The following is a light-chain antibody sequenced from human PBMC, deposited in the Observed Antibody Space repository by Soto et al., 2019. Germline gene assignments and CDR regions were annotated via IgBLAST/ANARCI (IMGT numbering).Light chain of an antibody. J-gene: IGKJ3*01. V-gene: IGKV3-20*01. Sequence: EIVLTQSPGTLSLSPGERATLSCRASQSVSSSFLAWYQQKPGQAPRLLIYGASSRATGIPDMFSGSGSGTDFTLTISSLEPEDFAVYYCQQYGNSFTFGPGTKVDIK. CDR3: QQYGNSFT. CDR2: GAS. CDR1: QSVSSSF.